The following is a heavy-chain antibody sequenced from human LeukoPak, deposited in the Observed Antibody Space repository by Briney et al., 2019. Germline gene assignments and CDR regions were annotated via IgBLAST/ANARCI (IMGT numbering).Heavy chain of an antibody. V-gene: IGHV4-59*08. CDR3: ARRGYSSGWRYLDY. Sequence: GSLRLSCAASGFTVTSNHMNWVRQAPGKGLEWIGYIYYSGSTNYNPSLKSRVTISVDTSKNQFSLKLSSVTAADTAVYYCARRGYSSGWRYLDYWGQGTLVTVSS. D-gene: IGHD6-19*01. CDR1: GFTVTSNH. J-gene: IGHJ4*02. CDR2: IYYSGST.